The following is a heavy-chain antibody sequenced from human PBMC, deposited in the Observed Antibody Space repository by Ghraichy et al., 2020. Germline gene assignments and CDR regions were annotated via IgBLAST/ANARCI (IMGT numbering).Heavy chain of an antibody. J-gene: IGHJ4*02. CDR2: IYYSGST. V-gene: IGHV4-39*07. CDR1: GGSISSSSYY. Sequence: GSLSLTCTVSGGSISSSSYYWGWIRQPPGKGLEWIGSIYYSGSTYYNPSLKSRVTISVDTSKNQFSLKLSSVTAADTAVYYCARDSYYSNYDYWGQGTLVTVSS. CDR3: ARDSYYSNYDY. D-gene: IGHD4-11*01.